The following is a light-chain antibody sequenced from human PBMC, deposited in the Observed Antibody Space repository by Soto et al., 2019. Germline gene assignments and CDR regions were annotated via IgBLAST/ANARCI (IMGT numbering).Light chain of an antibody. CDR1: QNIGDW. CDR2: KAS. V-gene: IGKV1-5*03. Sequence: DIQMTQSPSTLSASVGDRVTIACRASQNIGDWLAWYQQKPGKAPNLLIYKASTLESGVPSRFSGSGAGTEFTLAISSLQPEDFATYYCQQYNDLSTFGGGTKGEI. CDR3: QQYNDLST. J-gene: IGKJ4*01.